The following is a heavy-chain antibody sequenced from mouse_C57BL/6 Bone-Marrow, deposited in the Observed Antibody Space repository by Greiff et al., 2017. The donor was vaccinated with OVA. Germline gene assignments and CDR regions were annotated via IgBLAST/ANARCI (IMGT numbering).Heavy chain of an antibody. CDR1: GFSLTSYG. CDR2: IWSGGST. D-gene: IGHD1-1*01. J-gene: IGHJ2*01. CDR3: ASLTTVVATGGNY. V-gene: IGHV2-2*01. Sequence: QVQLKQSGPGLVQPSQSLSITCTVSGFSLTSYGVHWVRQSPGKGLEWLGVIWSGGSTDYNAAFISRLSISKDNSKSQVFFKMNSLQADDTAIYYCASLTTVVATGGNYWGQGTTLTVSS.